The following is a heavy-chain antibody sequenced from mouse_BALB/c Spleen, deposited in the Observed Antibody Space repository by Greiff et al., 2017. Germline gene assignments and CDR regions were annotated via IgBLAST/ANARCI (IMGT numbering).Heavy chain of an antibody. J-gene: IGHJ4*01. D-gene: IGHD2-4*01. CDR1: GYAFSSYW. CDR3: ARGDYDDAMDY. Sequence: QVQLQQSGAELVRPGSSVKISCKASGYAFSSYWMNWVKQRPGQGLEWIGQIYPGDGDTNYNGKFKGKATLTADKSSSTAYMQLSRLTSEDSAVYLCARGDYDDAMDYWGQGTSVTVSS. CDR2: IYPGDGDT. V-gene: IGHV1-80*01.